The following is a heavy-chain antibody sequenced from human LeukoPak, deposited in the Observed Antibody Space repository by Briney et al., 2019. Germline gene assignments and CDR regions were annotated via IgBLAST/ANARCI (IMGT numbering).Heavy chain of an antibody. CDR3: ARVGNYDILTGYYTYYFDY. J-gene: IGHJ4*02. CDR1: GYTFTGYY. CDR2: INTNTGNP. V-gene: IGHV7-4-1*02. Sequence: ASVKVSCKASGYTFTGYYMHWVRQAPGQGLEWMGWINTNTGNPTYAQGFTGRFVFSLDTSVSTAYLQINSLEAEDTAVYYCARVGNYDILTGYYTYYFDYWGQGTLVTVSS. D-gene: IGHD3-9*01.